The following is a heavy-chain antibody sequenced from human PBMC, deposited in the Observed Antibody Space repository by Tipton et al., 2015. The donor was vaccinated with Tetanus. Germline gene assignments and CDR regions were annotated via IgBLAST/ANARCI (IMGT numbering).Heavy chain of an antibody. CDR3: ARVPTNPLAVDRPTDS. Sequence: QSGPEVKKPGSSVKVSCKASGGTLSTYAISWVRQAPGQGLEGMGWFIPILNSVHYAHKFQGRLTLTADESTGSAYMELNSLRSQDTAVYYCARVPTNPLAVDRPTDSWGQGTLVTVSS. CDR2: FIPILNSV. D-gene: IGHD6-19*01. V-gene: IGHV1-69*01. CDR1: GGTLSTYA. J-gene: IGHJ4*02.